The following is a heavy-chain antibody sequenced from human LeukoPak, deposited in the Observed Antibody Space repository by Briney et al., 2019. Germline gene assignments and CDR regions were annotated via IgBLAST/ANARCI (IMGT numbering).Heavy chain of an antibody. D-gene: IGHD2-8*01. CDR1: AFSVTSNC. CDR2: IYSDDNT. V-gene: IGHV3-53*01. CDR3: ARGGTDILLEPPAIPFDY. Sequence: GGPLRLSCVASAFSVTSNCMTWVRQAPGEGLEWVSVIYSDDNTYYSDSVKGRFTISRDNSKDTLYLQMNSLRADDTAVYYCARGGTDILLEPPAIPFDYWGQGALVTVSS. J-gene: IGHJ4*02.